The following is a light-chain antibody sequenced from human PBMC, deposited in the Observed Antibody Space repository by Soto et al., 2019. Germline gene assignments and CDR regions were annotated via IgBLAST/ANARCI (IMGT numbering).Light chain of an antibody. CDR1: QTINSY. J-gene: IGKJ1*01. CDR3: LLDFSYFWA. Sequence: DIQRTQSPSSLAASVVDRGSITCRASQTINSYLNWYQQKPGQAPKVLIFGASTLQSGVPPRFSGSGSGTEFTLTISSLQPEDFATYYCLLDFSYFWAFGQGTKVDNK. V-gene: IGKV1-39*02. CDR2: GAS.